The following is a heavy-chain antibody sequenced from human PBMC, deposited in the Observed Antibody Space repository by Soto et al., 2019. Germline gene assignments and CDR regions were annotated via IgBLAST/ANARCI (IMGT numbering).Heavy chain of an antibody. Sequence: SETLSLTCAVYGGSVNGYYWNWIRQPPGKGLEWIGEINHTGGTHYNPSLKSRVTMSVDTSNNQFSLRLSSVTAADTAIYYCATRITVFGLLIPPFDHWGQGTQVTVSS. CDR1: GGSVNGYY. J-gene: IGHJ5*02. CDR3: ATRITVFGLLIPPFDH. CDR2: INHTGGT. V-gene: IGHV4-34*01. D-gene: IGHD3-3*01.